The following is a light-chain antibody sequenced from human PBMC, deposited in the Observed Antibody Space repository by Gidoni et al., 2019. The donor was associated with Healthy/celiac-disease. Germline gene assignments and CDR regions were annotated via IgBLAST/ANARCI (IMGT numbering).Light chain of an antibody. CDR1: QSISSW. CDR3: QQYNSYAWT. V-gene: IGKV1-5*03. Sequence: IQMTQSPSTLSASVGDRVTITCRASQSISSWLAWYQQKPGKAPKLLIYKASSLESGVPSRFSGSGSGTEFNITISSLQPDDFATYYCQQYNSYAWTFXQXTKVEIK. J-gene: IGKJ1*01. CDR2: KAS.